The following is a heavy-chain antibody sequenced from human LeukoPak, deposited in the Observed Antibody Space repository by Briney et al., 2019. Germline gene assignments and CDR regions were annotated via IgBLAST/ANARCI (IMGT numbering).Heavy chain of an antibody. J-gene: IGHJ4*02. Sequence: GGSLRLSCVASVFTLSDYAMTWVRQPPAKGREWVSTISYSGGSTYYPDTVKGRFTISRDNSKTSPYLQMNGLGADDTAIYFCARGGLTASALHWGQGLLVIVSS. V-gene: IGHV3-23*01. CDR2: ISYSGGST. CDR1: VFTLSDYA. D-gene: IGHD1-20*01. CDR3: ARGGLTASALH.